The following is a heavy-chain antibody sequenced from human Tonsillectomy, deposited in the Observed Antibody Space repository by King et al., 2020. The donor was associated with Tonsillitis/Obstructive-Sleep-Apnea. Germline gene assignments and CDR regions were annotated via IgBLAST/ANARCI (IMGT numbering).Heavy chain of an antibody. CDR3: ARGIRGDNDAFDI. J-gene: IGHJ3*02. Sequence: VQLQESGPGLVKPSETLSLTCTVSGGSISSYYWSLIRQPPGKGLEWIGYIYYSGSTNYNPSLKSRVTISVDTSKNQFSLKLSSVTAADTAVYYCARGIRGDNDAFDIWGQGTMVTVSS. CDR2: IYYSGST. V-gene: IGHV4-59*01. CDR1: GGSISSYY. D-gene: IGHD3-10*01.